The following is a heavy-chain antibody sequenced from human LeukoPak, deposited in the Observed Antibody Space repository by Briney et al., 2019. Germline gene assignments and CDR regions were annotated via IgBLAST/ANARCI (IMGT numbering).Heavy chain of an antibody. CDR2: ISDSGDDT. D-gene: IGHD1-1*01. CDR1: GFTFFTYT. Sequence: GGSLRLSCAASGFTFFTYTMRWVRQAPGKGLEWVAAISDSGDDTYYADSVKGRFTISRDNSKNTLYLQMNSLRAEDTAVYYCARDAGDWGQGTLVTVSS. J-gene: IGHJ4*02. V-gene: IGHV3-23*01. CDR3: ARDAGD.